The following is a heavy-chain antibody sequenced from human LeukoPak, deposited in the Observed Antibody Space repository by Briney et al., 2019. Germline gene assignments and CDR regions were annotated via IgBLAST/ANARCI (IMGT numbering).Heavy chain of an antibody. D-gene: IGHD4-17*01. CDR1: GFTFSSYW. Sequence: GGSLRLSCAASGFTFSSYWMHWVRQTPGKGLVWVSRVSPDGSTTYYADSVKGRFTISRDNSKNTLYLQMNSLRAEDTAVYYCAKVPNYGDYVWYFDLWGRGTLVTVSS. CDR3: AKVPNYGDYVWYFDL. V-gene: IGHV3-74*01. CDR2: VSPDGSTT. J-gene: IGHJ2*01.